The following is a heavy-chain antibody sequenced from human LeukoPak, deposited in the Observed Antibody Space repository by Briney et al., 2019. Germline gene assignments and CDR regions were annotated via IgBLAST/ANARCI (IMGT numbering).Heavy chain of an antibody. CDR1: GGSISSGGYS. J-gene: IGHJ3*02. V-gene: IGHV4-61*02. D-gene: IGHD1-26*01. CDR2: IYTSGST. Sequence: SETLSLTCAVSGGSISSGGYSWSWIRQPAGKGLEWIGRIYTSGSTNYNPSLKSRVTMSVDTSKNQFSLKLSSVTAADTAVYYCARVEWELDGRHDAFDIWGQGTMVTVSS. CDR3: ARVEWELDGRHDAFDI.